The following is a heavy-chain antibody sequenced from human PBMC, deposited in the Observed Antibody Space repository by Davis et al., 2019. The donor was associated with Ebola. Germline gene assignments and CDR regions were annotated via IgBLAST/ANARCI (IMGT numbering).Heavy chain of an antibody. D-gene: IGHD3-22*01. J-gene: IGHJ4*02. Sequence: SVKVSCKASGGTFSSYAISWVRQAPGQGLEWMGGIIPIFGTANYAQKFQGRVTMTTDTSTSTAYMELRSLRSDDTAVYYCASFTSGYLVYWGQGTLVTVSS. CDR1: GGTFSSYA. CDR2: IIPIFGTA. CDR3: ASFTSGYLVY. V-gene: IGHV1-69*05.